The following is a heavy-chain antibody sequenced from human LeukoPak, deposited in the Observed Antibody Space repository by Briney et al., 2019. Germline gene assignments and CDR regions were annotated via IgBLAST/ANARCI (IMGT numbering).Heavy chain of an antibody. V-gene: IGHV4-34*01. D-gene: IGHD2-15*01. J-gene: IGHJ5*02. CDR3: ARGQDIVVVVAAPTPAINWFDP. CDR1: GYSINNAHY. Sequence: PSETLSLTCAVSGYSINNAHYWAWIRQPPGKGLEWIGEINHSGSTNYNPSLKSRVTISVDTSKNQFSLKLSSVTAADTAVYYCARGQDIVVVVAAPTPAINWFDPWGQGTLVTVSS. CDR2: INHSGST.